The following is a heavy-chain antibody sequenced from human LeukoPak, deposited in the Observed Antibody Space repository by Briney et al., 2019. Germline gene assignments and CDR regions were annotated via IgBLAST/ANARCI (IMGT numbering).Heavy chain of an antibody. CDR2: INPNSGGT. CDR1: GYTFTGYY. V-gene: IGHV1-2*02. CDR3: ARGVATDAFDI. Sequence: ASVKVSCMASGYTFTGYYMHWVRQAPGQGLEWMGWINPNSGGTNYAQKFQCRVTMTRETSISTAYMELSRLRSDDTAVYYCARGVATDAFDIWGQGTMVTVSS. J-gene: IGHJ3*02. D-gene: IGHD2-15*01.